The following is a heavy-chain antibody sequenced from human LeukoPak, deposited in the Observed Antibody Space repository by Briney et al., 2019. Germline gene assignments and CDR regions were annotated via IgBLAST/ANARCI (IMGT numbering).Heavy chain of an antibody. V-gene: IGHV3-21*06. CDR2: ISSGCTHI. D-gene: IGHD4-17*01. CDR1: GLTFSSYR. CDR3: ARDHRGDRY. Sequence: GGSLRLSCAASGLTFSSYRMDWVRQAPGKGLEWVSTISSGCTHIYYADSVKGRFTLSRDNAKNSLYLQMNSLRAEDTAVYYCARDHRGDRYWGQGTLVTVSS. J-gene: IGHJ4*02.